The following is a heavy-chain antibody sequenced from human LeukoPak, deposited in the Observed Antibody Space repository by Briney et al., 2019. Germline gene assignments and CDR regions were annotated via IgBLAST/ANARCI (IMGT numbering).Heavy chain of an antibody. D-gene: IGHD4-23*01. Sequence: GGSLRLSCVASGFTISGRAMSWVRQAPAKGLEWVSITVAGYSETHYADSVRGRFTISRDDSSNTLSLEMNRLRADDTGTYYCVKDFCRGGNCPFPFLDSWGQGTVVTVS. CDR1: GFTISGRA. V-gene: IGHV3-23*01. J-gene: IGHJ4*02. CDR3: VKDFCRGGNCPFPFLDS. CDR2: TVAGYSET.